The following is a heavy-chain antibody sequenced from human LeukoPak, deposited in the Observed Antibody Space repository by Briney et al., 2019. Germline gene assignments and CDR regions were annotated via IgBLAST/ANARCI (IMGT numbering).Heavy chain of an antibody. CDR1: GGSFSGYY. CDR3: ATRAHYYDSSGYPGAFDY. J-gene: IGHJ4*02. CDR2: INHSGST. V-gene: IGHV4-34*01. D-gene: IGHD3-22*01. Sequence: SETLSLTCAVYGGSFSGYYWSWIRQPPGKGLEWIGEINHSGSTNYNPSLKSRVTISVDTSKNQFSLKLSSVTAADTAVYYCATRAHYYDSSGYPGAFDYWGQGTLVTVSS.